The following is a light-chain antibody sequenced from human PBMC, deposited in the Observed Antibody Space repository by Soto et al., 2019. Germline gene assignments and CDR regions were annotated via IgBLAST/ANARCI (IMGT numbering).Light chain of an antibody. CDR2: EVS. Sequence: QSVLTQPASVSGSPGQSITISCTGTNSDVGAYNYVSWYQQHPGKAPKLMIYEVSNRPSGVSYRFSGSKSGNTASLTISGLQAEDEADYYCSSYTTSSTYVFGTGTKVTVL. CDR1: NSDVGAYNY. J-gene: IGLJ1*01. V-gene: IGLV2-14*01. CDR3: SSYTTSSTYV.